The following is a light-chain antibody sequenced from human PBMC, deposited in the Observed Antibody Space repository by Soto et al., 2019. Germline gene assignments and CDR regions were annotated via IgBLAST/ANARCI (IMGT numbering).Light chain of an antibody. CDR2: EVS. CDR3: SSYTSSSTLV. CDR1: SNDVGIYNY. Sequence: QSALTQPASVSGSPGQSITISCTGTSNDVGIYNYVSWYQQHPGKAPKLMIYEVSNRPSGVSNRFSGSKSGNTASLTISGLQAEDEADYYCSSYTSSSTLVFGTGTKVTVL. V-gene: IGLV2-14*01. J-gene: IGLJ1*01.